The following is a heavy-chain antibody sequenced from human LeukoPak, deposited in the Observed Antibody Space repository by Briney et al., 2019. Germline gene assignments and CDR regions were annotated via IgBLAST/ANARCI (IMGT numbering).Heavy chain of an antibody. CDR1: GFTFSSYA. Sequence: GGSLRLSCAASGFTFSSYATSWVRQAPGKGLEWVSVISGSGGNTYYADSVKGRSTISRDNSKNTLYLQMNSLRAEDTAIYYCAKATTVGFYYYGMDVWGQGTTVTVSS. CDR2: ISGSGGNT. CDR3: AKATTVGFYYYGMDV. V-gene: IGHV3-23*01. D-gene: IGHD4-11*01. J-gene: IGHJ6*01.